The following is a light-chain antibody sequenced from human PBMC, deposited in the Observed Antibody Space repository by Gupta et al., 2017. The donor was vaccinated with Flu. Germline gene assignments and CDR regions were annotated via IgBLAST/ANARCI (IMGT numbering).Light chain of an antibody. CDR1: QSVSSTF. CDR2: GAS. J-gene: IGKJ3*01. CDR3: QQYGSSTT. Sequence: EIVLTQSPGTLSLSPGERASLSCRASQSVSSTFLAWYQQKPGQAPRLLIHGASTRATGIPDRFSGSGSGTDFTLTISRLEPEDSAVYYCQQYGSSTTFGPGTKVDIK. V-gene: IGKV3-20*01.